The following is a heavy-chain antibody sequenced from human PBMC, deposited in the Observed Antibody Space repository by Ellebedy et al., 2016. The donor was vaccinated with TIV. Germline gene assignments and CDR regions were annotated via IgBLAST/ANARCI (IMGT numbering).Heavy chain of an antibody. V-gene: IGHV4-39*01. CDR3: ARLAYSSSSRDQYYGMDV. CDR2: MYHSGST. J-gene: IGHJ6*02. Sequence: SETLSLXXSVSGGSINRGSFYWGWIRQPPGKGLEWIGSMYHSGSTYHNPSLKSRVTISVDTSKNQLSLRLSSVAAADTAVYYCARLAYSSSSRDQYYGMDVWGQGTTVTGSS. CDR1: GGSINRGSFY. D-gene: IGHD6-6*01.